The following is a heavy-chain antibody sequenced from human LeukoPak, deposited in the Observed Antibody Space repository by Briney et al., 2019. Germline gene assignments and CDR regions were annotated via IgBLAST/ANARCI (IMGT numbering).Heavy chain of an antibody. J-gene: IGHJ4*02. CDR2: ISGDGGST. V-gene: IGHV3-43*02. CDR3: ARDNRGFDY. Sequence: GGSLRLSCAASGFTLDDCGMHWVRQAPGKGLEWVSLISGDGGSTYYADSVKGRFTIFRDNSENSLYLQMNSLRTEDTALYYCARDNRGFDYWGQGTLVTVSS. CDR1: GFTLDDCG.